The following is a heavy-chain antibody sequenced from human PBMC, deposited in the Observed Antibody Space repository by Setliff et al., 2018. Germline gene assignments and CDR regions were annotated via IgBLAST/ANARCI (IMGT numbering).Heavy chain of an antibody. CDR1: GYSFTSYW. Sequence: GESLKISCKGSGYSFTSYWIGWVRQMPGKGLEWMGIIYPGDSDTRYSPSFQGQVTISADKSISTAYLQWSSLKASDTAMYYCARQARGYYYDSSGYYRASPGYYYMDVWVDYWGQGTLVTVSS. CDR3: ARQARGYYYDSSGYYRASPGYYYMDVWVDY. J-gene: IGHJ4*02. CDR2: IYPGDSDT. D-gene: IGHD3-22*01. V-gene: IGHV5-51*01.